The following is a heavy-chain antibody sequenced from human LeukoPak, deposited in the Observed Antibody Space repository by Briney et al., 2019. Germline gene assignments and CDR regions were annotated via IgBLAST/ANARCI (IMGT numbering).Heavy chain of an antibody. D-gene: IGHD3-16*01. J-gene: IGHJ4*02. Sequence: TGGSLRLSCAASGFTFSSYWITWVRQAPGKGLEWVANIKEDGGEKYYVDSVKGRFTTSRDNAKNSLYLQMNSLRAEDTAVYYCARGIMITFGGIFDYWGQGTLVTVSS. CDR2: IKEDGGEK. CDR3: ARGIMITFGGIFDY. CDR1: GFTFSSYW. V-gene: IGHV3-7*01.